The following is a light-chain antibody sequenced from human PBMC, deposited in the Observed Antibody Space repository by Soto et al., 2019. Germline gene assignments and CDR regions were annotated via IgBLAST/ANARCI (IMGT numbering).Light chain of an antibody. J-gene: IGLJ1*01. CDR1: SSDVGGYNY. CDR2: EVS. Sequence: QSALTQPASVSGSPGQSITISCTGTSSDVGGYNYVSWYQQHPGKAPKLMIYEVSNRPSGVSNRFSGSKSGNTASLTISGLQAEDEADYYCSSYTITSIRSVFGTGTKLTVL. CDR3: SSYTITSIRSV. V-gene: IGLV2-14*01.